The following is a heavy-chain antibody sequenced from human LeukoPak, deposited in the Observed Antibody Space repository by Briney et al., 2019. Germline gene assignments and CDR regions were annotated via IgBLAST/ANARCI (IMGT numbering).Heavy chain of an antibody. CDR3: ARDHSGSYYGAGY. CDR1: GYTFTGYY. V-gene: IGHV1-2*02. D-gene: IGHD1-26*01. Sequence: ASVKVSRKASGYTFTGYYMHWVRQAPGQGLEWMGWINPNSGGTNYAQKFQGRVTMTRDTSIGTAYMELSRLRSDDTAVYYCARDHSGSYYGAGYWGQGTLVTVSS. CDR2: INPNSGGT. J-gene: IGHJ4*02.